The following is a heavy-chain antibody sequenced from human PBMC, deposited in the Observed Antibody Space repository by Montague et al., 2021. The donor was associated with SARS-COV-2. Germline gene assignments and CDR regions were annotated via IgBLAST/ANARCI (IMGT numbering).Heavy chain of an antibody. CDR3: ARWGLYSSSAGGYDY. Sequence: SETLSLTCTVSGGSISSYYWSWIRQPSGKGLEWIGYIYYSGSTNYNPSLKSRVIISVDTSKNQFSLKLSSVTAADTAVYYCARWGLYSSSAGGYDYWGQGTLVTVSS. CDR2: IYYSGST. CDR1: GGSISSYY. J-gene: IGHJ4*02. D-gene: IGHD6-6*01. V-gene: IGHV4-59*01.